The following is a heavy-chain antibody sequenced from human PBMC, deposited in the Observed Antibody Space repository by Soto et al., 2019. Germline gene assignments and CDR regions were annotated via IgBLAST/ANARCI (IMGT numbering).Heavy chain of an antibody. J-gene: IGHJ4*02. V-gene: IGHV3-23*01. Sequence: GGSLRLSCAASGFTFSSYAMSWVRQAPGKGLEWVSAISGSGGSTYYADSVKGRFTISRDNSKNTLYLQMNSLRAEDTAVYYCAKDLALPPPDVLLWFGELLFDYWGQGTLVTVSS. D-gene: IGHD3-10*01. CDR3: AKDLALPPPDVLLWFGELLFDY. CDR2: ISGSGGST. CDR1: GFTFSSYA.